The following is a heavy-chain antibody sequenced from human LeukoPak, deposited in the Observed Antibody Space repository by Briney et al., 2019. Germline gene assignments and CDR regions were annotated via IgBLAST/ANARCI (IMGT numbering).Heavy chain of an antibody. CDR2: IYPGDSDT. D-gene: IGHD4-17*01. CDR1: GYTFITYW. CDR3: ATVRTSVTTSDAFDI. Sequence: GESLKISCKGSGYTFITYWIAWVRQMPGKGLEWMGSIYPGDSDTKYSLSFQGQVTIAVDKFISTAYLQWTSLKASDTAMYYCATVRTSVTTSDAFDIWGQGTVVTVSS. J-gene: IGHJ3*02. V-gene: IGHV5-51*01.